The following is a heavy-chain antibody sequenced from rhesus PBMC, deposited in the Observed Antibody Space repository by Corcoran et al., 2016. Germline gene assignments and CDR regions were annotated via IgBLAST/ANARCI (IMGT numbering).Heavy chain of an antibody. CDR3: ARDHYYYTDRGIDV. Sequence: QLQLQESGPGLVKSSETLSLTCAVSGGSISSNYWSWIRQPPGQGLEWIGRISGSGGRTHYNPSLKSRGTISTDTSKNQFFLKLTSVTAADTALYYCARDHYYYTDRGIDVWGAGVLVTVSS. D-gene: IGHD3-3*01. CDR1: GGSISSNY. CDR2: ISGSGGRT. V-gene: IGHV4-173*01. J-gene: IGHJ5-1*01.